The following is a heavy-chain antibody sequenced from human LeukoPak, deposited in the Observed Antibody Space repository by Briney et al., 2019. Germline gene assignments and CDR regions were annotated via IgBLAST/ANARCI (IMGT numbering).Heavy chain of an antibody. CDR2: IIPIFGTA. Sequence: ASVKVSCKASGGTFSSYAISWVRQAPGQGLEWMGRIIPIFGTANYAQKFQGRVTITTDESTSTAYMELSSLRSEDTAVYYSARAAGGTPFEPWGQGTLVTVSS. CDR3: ARAAGGTPFEP. V-gene: IGHV1-69*05. D-gene: IGHD1-26*01. J-gene: IGHJ5*02. CDR1: GGTFSSYA.